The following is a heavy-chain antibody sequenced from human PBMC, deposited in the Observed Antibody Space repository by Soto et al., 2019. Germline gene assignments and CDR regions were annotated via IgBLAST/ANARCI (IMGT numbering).Heavy chain of an antibody. V-gene: IGHV1-46*01. CDR3: ARDLDFWSCLRIDY. CDR2: INPSGGST. Sequence: ASVNLSCQASGYTFTSYYMHWVLQAPGQGLEWMGIINPSGGSTSYAQKFQGRVTMTRDTSTSTVYMELSSLRSEDTAVYYCARDLDFWSCLRIDYRGQGTLVTVSS. J-gene: IGHJ4*02. CDR1: GYTFTSYY. D-gene: IGHD3-3*01.